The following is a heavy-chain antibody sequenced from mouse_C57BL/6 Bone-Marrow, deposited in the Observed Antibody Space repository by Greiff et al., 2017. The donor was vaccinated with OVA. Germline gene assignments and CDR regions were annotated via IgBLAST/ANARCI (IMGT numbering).Heavy chain of an antibody. J-gene: IGHJ2*01. D-gene: IGHD2-1*01. CDR1: GFTFSNYW. V-gene: IGHV6-3*01. CDR3: TEGNLYYFDY. Sequence: EVKLMESGGGLVQPGGSMKLSCVASGFTFSNYWMNWVRQSPEKGLEWVAQIRLKSDNYATHYAESVKGRFTISRDDSKSSVYLQMNNLRAEDTGIYYCTEGNLYYFDYWGQGTTLTVSS. CDR2: IRLKSDNYAT.